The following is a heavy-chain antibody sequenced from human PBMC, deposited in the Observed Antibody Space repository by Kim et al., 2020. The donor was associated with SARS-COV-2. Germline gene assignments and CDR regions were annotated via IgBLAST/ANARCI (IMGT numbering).Heavy chain of an antibody. V-gene: IGHV5-10-1*01. CDR2: IDPSDSYT. CDR1: GYSFTSYW. CDR3: ARASGEFRYRSFYYYGMDV. J-gene: IGHJ6*02. D-gene: IGHD3-10*01. Sequence: GESLKISCKGSGYSFTSYWISWVRQMPGKGLEWMGRIDPSDSYTNYSPSFQGHVTISADKSISTAYLQWSSLKASDTAMYYCARASGEFRYRSFYYYGMDVWGQGTTVTVSS.